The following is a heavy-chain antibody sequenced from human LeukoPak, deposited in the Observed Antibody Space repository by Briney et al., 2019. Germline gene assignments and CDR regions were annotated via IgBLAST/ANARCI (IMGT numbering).Heavy chain of an antibody. CDR3: ARGEYQLPKYYYYGMDV. CDR2: IIPIFGTA. Sequence: AALVKVSCKASGGTFSSYAISWVRQAPGQGLEWMGGIIPIFGTANYAQKFQGRVTITADESTSTAYMELSSLRSEDTAVYYCARGEYQLPKYYYYGMDVWGKGTTVTVSS. CDR1: GGTFSSYA. V-gene: IGHV1-69*13. D-gene: IGHD2-2*01. J-gene: IGHJ6*04.